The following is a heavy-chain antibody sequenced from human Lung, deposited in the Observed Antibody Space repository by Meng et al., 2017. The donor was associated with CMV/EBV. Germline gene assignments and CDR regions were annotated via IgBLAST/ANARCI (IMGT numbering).Heavy chain of an antibody. D-gene: IGHD2-2*01. J-gene: IGHJ4*02. V-gene: IGHV4-4*07. CDR2: LYPDGST. CDR1: SDSITNYY. Sequence: QEQVEEAGQRVVKPAETLSGTCSVSSDSITNYYGGWVRQPAGKGLEWIGRLYPDGSTDYNPSLSSRLTLSLDTSKIRFSLKLRSVTAADTAIYYCARTPVRFCNTHMCYAFDYWGQGALVTASS. CDR3: ARTPVRFCNTHMCYAFDY.